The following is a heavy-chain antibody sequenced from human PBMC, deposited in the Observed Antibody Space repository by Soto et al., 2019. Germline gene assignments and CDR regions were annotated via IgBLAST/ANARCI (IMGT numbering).Heavy chain of an antibody. V-gene: IGHV3-48*02. D-gene: IGHD5-18*01. J-gene: IGHJ2*01. CDR1: GFTFSSYS. Sequence: GGSLRLSCAASGFTFSSYSMNWVRQAPGKGLEWVSYISSSSSTIYYADSVKGRFTISRDNAKNSLYLQMNSLRDEDTAVYYCARDRGYSYGYWYFDLWGRGTLVTVPQ. CDR2: ISSSSSTI. CDR3: ARDRGYSYGYWYFDL.